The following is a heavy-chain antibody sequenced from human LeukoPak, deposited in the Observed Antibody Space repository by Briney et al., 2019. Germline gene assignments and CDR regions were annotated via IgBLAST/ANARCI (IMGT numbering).Heavy chain of an antibody. D-gene: IGHD3-22*01. J-gene: IGHJ6*03. V-gene: IGHV3-30*04. CDR3: ARGHDSRPYYYYYMDV. Sequence: GGSLRLSCAASGFTFSDYALHWVRQAPGKGLEWVAFVAYDGSSKYYRDSVKGRFIISRDYSRNTLYLQMNSLRGDDTAVYYCARGHDSRPYYYYYMDVWGKGTTVTVSS. CDR2: VAYDGSSK. CDR1: GFTFSDYA.